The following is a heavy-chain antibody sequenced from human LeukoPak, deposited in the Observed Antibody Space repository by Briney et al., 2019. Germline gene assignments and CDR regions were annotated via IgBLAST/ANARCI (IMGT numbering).Heavy chain of an antibody. J-gene: IGHJ4*02. CDR3: ARGIGGEAVREYSSSSGDY. CDR2: IYYSGST. Sequence: SETLSLTCTVSGGSISSSSYYWGWIRQPPGKGLEWIGSIYYSGSTYYNPSLKSRVTISVDTSKNQFSLKLSSVTAADTAVCYCARGIGGEAVREYSSSSGDYWGQGTLVTVSS. D-gene: IGHD6-6*01. CDR1: GGSISSSSYY. V-gene: IGHV4-39*07.